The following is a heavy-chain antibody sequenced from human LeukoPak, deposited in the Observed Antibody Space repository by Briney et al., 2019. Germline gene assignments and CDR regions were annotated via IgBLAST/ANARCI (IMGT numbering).Heavy chain of an antibody. J-gene: IGHJ3*02. CDR1: GGSISSYY. Sequence: PSETLSLTCTVSGGSISSYYWSWIRQPAGKGLEWIGRIYTSGSTNYNPSLKSRVTMSVDTSKNQFSLKLSSVTAADTAVYYCARDRGTMVRGVRVGDAFDIWGQGTMVTVSS. D-gene: IGHD3-10*01. CDR2: IYTSGST. CDR3: ARDRGTMVRGVRVGDAFDI. V-gene: IGHV4-4*07.